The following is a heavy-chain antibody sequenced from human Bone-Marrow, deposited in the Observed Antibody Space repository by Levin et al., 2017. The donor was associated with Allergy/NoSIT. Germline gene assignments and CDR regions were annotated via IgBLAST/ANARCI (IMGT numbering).Heavy chain of an antibody. Sequence: PEASVKVSCKASGYTFTGYYMHWVRQAPGQGLEWMGWINPNSGGTNYAQKFQGWVTMTRDTSISTAYMELSRLRSDDTAVYYCARVGGRGITTWWFDPWGQGTLVTVSS. CDR2: INPNSGGT. CDR3: ARVGGRGITTWWFDP. V-gene: IGHV1-2*04. J-gene: IGHJ5*02. CDR1: GYTFTGYY. D-gene: IGHD3-22*01.